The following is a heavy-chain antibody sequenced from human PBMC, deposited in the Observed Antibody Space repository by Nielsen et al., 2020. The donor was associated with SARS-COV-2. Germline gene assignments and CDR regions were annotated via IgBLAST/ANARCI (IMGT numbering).Heavy chain of an antibody. CDR2: INTNTGNP. V-gene: IGHV7-4-1*02. J-gene: IGHJ5*02. CDR1: GYTFTSYA. Sequence: ASVKVSCKASGYTFTSYAMNWVRQAPGQGLEWMGWINTNTGNPTYAQGFTGRFVFSLDTSVSTAYLQISSLKAEDTAVYYCARVDSSSWYRCGWFDPWGQGTLVTVSS. D-gene: IGHD6-13*01. CDR3: ARVDSSSWYRCGWFDP.